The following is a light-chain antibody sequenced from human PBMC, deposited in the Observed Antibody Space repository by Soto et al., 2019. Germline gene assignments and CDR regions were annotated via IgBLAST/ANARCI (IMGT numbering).Light chain of an antibody. CDR1: QSISSW. V-gene: IGKV1-5*03. CDR2: KAS. Sequence: DIQMTQSPSTLSASVGDRVTITCRASQSISSWLAWYQQKPGQAPRLLIHKASTLETGVPSRFSGSGYGSEFTLIISSLQPDDFATYYCHQYNSYPRTFGQGTKVDIK. J-gene: IGKJ1*01. CDR3: HQYNSYPRT.